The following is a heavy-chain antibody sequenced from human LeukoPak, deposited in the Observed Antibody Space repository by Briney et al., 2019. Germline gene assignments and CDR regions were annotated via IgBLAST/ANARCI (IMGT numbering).Heavy chain of an antibody. J-gene: IGHJ4*02. V-gene: IGHV3-21*01. CDR1: GFTFSSYS. Sequence: PGGSLRLSCAASGFTFSSYSMNLVRQAPGKGLEWVSFISGSSVYIYYADSVKGRFTISRDNAKNSLYLQMNSLRAEDTAVYYCARGEYGSGSYHIDYWGQGTLVTVSS. CDR2: ISGSSVYI. CDR3: ARGEYGSGSYHIDY. D-gene: IGHD3-10*01.